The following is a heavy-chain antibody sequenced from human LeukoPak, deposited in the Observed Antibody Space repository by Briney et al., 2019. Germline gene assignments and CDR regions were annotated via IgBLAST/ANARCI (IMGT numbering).Heavy chain of an antibody. CDR1: GFTFSTYA. CDR2: ISSSSSYI. J-gene: IGHJ4*02. Sequence: GGSLRLSCAASGFTFSTYAMSWVRQTPGRGLEWVSSISSSSSYIYYADSVKGRFTISRDNAKNSLYLQLNSLRAEDTAVYYCARAVMNSGNHFDYWGQGTLVTVSS. D-gene: IGHD1-26*01. V-gene: IGHV3-21*01. CDR3: ARAVMNSGNHFDY.